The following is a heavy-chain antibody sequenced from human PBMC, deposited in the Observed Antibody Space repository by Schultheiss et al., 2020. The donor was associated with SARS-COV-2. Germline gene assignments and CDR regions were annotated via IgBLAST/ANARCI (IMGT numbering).Heavy chain of an antibody. CDR2: ISGSGDRT. Sequence: GGSLRLSCATSGFIFSDYAIGWVRQAPGRGLEWVSSISGSGDRTNYADSVKGRFIITRDNSKNTLYLQMISLRVEDTATYYCANSASNFDYWGQGTLVTVSS. J-gene: IGHJ4*02. D-gene: IGHD2/OR15-2a*01. CDR3: ANSASNFDY. CDR1: GFIFSDYA. V-gene: IGHV3-23*01.